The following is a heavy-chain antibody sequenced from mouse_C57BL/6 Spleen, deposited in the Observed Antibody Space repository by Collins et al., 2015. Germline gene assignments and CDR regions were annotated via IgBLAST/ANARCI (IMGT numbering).Heavy chain of an antibody. Sequence: QIQLVQSGPELKKPGETVKISCKASGYTFTNYGMNWVKQAPGKGLKWMGWINTNTGEPTYAEEFKGRFAFSLETSASTAYLQINNLKNEDTATYFCARDDYDEGSYFDYWGQGTTLTVSS. V-gene: IGHV9-3*02. CDR1: GYTFTNYG. CDR2: INTNTGEP. CDR3: ARDDYDEGSYFDY. D-gene: IGHD2-4*01. J-gene: IGHJ2*01.